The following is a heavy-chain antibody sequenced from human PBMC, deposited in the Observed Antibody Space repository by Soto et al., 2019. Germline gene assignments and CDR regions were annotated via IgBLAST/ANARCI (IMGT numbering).Heavy chain of an antibody. CDR2: IYYSGST. V-gene: IGHV4-39*01. J-gene: IGHJ3*02. Sequence: NPSETLSLTCTVSGGSISSSSYYRGWIRQPPGKGLEWIGSIYYSGSTYYNPSLKSRVTISVDTSKNQFSLKLSSVTAADTAVYYCARRGYDYVWGSYRPDAFDIWGQGTMVTVSS. D-gene: IGHD3-16*02. CDR1: GGSISSSSYY. CDR3: ARRGYDYVWGSYRPDAFDI.